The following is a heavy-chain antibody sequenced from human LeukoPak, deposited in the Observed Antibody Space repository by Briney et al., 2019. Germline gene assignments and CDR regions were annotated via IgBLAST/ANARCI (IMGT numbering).Heavy chain of an antibody. V-gene: IGHV4-38-2*01. CDR2: IYNSGST. CDR1: AYSISSGFY. J-gene: IGHJ4*02. Sequence: PSETLSLTCAVSAYSISSGFYWGWIRPPPGKGLEWIGTIYNSGSTYYNPSLKSRVTISVDTSKNHFSLKLISVTAAGTAVYYCARAQGRGYSADYWGQGTLVTVSS. D-gene: IGHD5-18*01. CDR3: ARAQGRGYSADY.